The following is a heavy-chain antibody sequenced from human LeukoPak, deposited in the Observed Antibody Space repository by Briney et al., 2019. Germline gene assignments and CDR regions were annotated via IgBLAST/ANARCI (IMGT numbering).Heavy chain of an antibody. Sequence: GGSLRLSCAASGFTFSSYSMNWVRQAPGRGLEWVSSISSSSSYIYYADSVKGRFTISRDNAKNSLYLQMNSLRAEDTAVYYCAKVTRYCSSTSCYNYFDYWGQGTLVTVSS. V-gene: IGHV3-21*01. D-gene: IGHD2-2*02. CDR3: AKVTRYCSSTSCYNYFDY. CDR2: ISSSSSYI. CDR1: GFTFSSYS. J-gene: IGHJ4*02.